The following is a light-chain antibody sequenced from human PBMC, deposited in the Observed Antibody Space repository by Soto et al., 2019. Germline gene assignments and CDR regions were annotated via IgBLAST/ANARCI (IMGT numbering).Light chain of an antibody. CDR1: TGVVASGHY. CDR3: SLSDSGAQI. J-gene: IGLJ2*01. Sequence: QAVVTQEPSLTVSPGGTVTLTCGSSTGVVASGHYPYWFQQKPGQAPRTLIYDTSNKHSWTPARFSGSLLGGKAALTLSGAQPEDEDDYHCSLSDSGAQIFGGGTKVTVL. V-gene: IGLV7-46*01. CDR2: DTS.